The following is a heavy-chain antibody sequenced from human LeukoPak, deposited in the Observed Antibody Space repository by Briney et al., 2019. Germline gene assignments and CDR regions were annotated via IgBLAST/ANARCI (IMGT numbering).Heavy chain of an antibody. D-gene: IGHD2/OR15-2a*01. Sequence: SETLSLTCTVSGDSISSYYWYWFRQPPGKELEWIACIYYSGITHYNPSLKSRVTISLDTSKNQFSLRLSSVTAADTAVYYCACDGIVRTYDQWGQGTLVTVSS. CDR2: IYYSGIT. V-gene: IGHV4-59*12. CDR1: GDSISSYY. CDR3: ACDGIVRTYDQ. J-gene: IGHJ4*02.